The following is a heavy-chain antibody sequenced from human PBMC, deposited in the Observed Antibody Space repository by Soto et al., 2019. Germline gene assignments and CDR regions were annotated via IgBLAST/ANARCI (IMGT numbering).Heavy chain of an antibody. CDR3: ARDPYSGSYRMYYYYGMDV. J-gene: IGHJ6*02. V-gene: IGHV1-3*01. CDR2: INAGNGNT. D-gene: IGHD1-26*01. Sequence: ASVKVSCKASGYTFTSYAMHWVRQAPGQRLEWMGWINAGNGNTKYSQKFQGRVTITRDTSASTAYMELSSLRSEDTAVYYCARDPYSGSYRMYYYYGMDVWGQGTTVTVSS. CDR1: GYTFTSYA.